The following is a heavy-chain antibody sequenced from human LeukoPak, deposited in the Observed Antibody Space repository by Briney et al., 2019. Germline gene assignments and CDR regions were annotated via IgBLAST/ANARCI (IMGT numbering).Heavy chain of an antibody. CDR2: INPNSGGT. Sequence: ASVKVSCKASGYTFTGYYMHWVRQAPGQGLEWMGWINPNSGGTNYAQKFQGRVTMTRDTSISTAYMELSRLRSDDTAVYYCAREGTRITMVRGVIIRYWGQGTLVTVSS. CDR3: AREGTRITMVRGVIIRY. D-gene: IGHD3-10*01. CDR1: GYTFTGYY. J-gene: IGHJ4*02. V-gene: IGHV1-2*02.